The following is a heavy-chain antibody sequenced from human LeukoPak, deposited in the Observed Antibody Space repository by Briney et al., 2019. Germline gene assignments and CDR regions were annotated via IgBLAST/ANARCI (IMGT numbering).Heavy chain of an antibody. D-gene: IGHD4-17*01. CDR1: GYTFTGYY. V-gene: IGHV1-2*02. CDR2: IDPNSGGT. Sequence: ASVKVSCKASGYTFTGYYMHWVRQAPGQGLEWMGWIDPNSGGTKYAQKFQGRVTMTRDTSINTAYMAYMELSRLRSDDTAIYYCARSKYGDYVYFDYWGQGTLVTVSS. CDR3: ARSKYGDYVYFDY. J-gene: IGHJ4*02.